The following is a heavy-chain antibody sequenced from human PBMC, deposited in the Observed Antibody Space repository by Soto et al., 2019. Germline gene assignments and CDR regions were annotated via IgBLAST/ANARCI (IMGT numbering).Heavy chain of an antibody. CDR3: ARDWGVVGRWLQTDY. V-gene: IGHV3-30-3*01. Sequence: QVQLVESGGGVVQPGRSQRLSCAASGFTFSSYAMHWVRQAPGKGLEWVAVISYDGSNKYYADSVKGRFTISRDNSKNTLYLQMNSLRAEDTAVYYCARDWGVVGRWLQTDYWGQGTLVTVSS. D-gene: IGHD3-16*01. J-gene: IGHJ4*02. CDR2: ISYDGSNK. CDR1: GFTFSSYA.